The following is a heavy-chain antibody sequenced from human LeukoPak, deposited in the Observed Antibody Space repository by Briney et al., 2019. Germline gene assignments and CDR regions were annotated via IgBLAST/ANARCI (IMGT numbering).Heavy chain of an antibody. J-gene: IGHJ4*02. D-gene: IGHD4/OR15-4a*01. V-gene: IGHV3-7*03. CDR1: GFTSSDSW. CDR3: AKESGALGAPLYDY. CDR2: IKHDEREE. Sequence: GGSLRLSCVASGFTSSDSWMTWVRQAPGKGLEWVASIKHDEREEYYADSVKGRFTISRDNSKNMLYLQMNSLRAEDTAVYYCAKESGALGAPLYDYWGQGILVTGSS.